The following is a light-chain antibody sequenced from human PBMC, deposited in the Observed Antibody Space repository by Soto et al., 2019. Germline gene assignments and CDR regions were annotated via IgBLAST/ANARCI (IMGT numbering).Light chain of an antibody. CDR3: QQYGDPPPYS. CDR2: GAS. CDR1: QSVSRSS. Sequence: EIVLTQSPGTLSLSPGQRATLSCRASQSVSRSSLAWYQHKPGQAPRLLIYGASSRAAGIPDRFSGSGSATDFTLTISRLEPEDFAVYYCQQYGDPPPYSFGQGSKLEIK. J-gene: IGKJ2*03. V-gene: IGKV3-20*01.